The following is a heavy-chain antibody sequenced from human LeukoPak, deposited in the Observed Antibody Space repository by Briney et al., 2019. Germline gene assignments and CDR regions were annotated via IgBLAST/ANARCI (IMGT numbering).Heavy chain of an antibody. CDR3: ARGRYNWNDGFDAFDI. J-gene: IGHJ3*02. V-gene: IGHV4-31*03. CDR1: GGSIGSGGYY. D-gene: IGHD1-20*01. Sequence: PSQTLSLTCTVSGGSIGSGGYYWSWVRQHPGKGLEWIGYIYYSGSTYYNPSLKSRVTISVDTSKNQFSLKLSSVTAADTAVYYCARGRYNWNDGFDAFDIWGQGTMVTVSS. CDR2: IYYSGST.